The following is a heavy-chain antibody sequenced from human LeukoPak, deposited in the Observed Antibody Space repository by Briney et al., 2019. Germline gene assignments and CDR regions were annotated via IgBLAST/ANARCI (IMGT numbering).Heavy chain of an antibody. J-gene: IGHJ4*02. D-gene: IGHD2-2*02. V-gene: IGHV3-21*04. CDR3: AKARGYCSSTSCYTACCPIDY. CDR1: GFTFSSYS. Sequence: MPGGSLRLSCAASGFTFSSYSMNWVRQAPGKGLEWVSSISSSSSYIYYADSVKGRFTISRDNAKNSLYLQMNSLRAEDTAVYYCAKARGYCSSTSCYTACCPIDYWGQGTLVTVSS. CDR2: ISSSSSYI.